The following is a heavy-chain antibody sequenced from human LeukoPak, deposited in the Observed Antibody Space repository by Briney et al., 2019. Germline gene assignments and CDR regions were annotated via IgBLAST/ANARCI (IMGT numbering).Heavy chain of an antibody. J-gene: IGHJ4*02. CDR1: GYSFTSYW. D-gene: IGHD4-17*01. CDR3: ARPADDYGDYYFDY. V-gene: IGHV5-51*01. CDR2: IYPGDSDT. Sequence: GESLKISCKSSGYSFTSYWIGWVRQMPGKGLEWMGIIYPGDSDTRYSPSSQGQVTISADKSISTAYLQWSSLKASDTAMYYCARPADDYGDYYFDYWGQGTLVTVSS.